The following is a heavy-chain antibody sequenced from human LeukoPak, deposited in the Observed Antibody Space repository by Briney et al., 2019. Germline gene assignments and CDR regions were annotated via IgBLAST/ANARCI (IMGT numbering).Heavy chain of an antibody. Sequence: ASVKVSCKVSGYTLTELSMHWVRQAPGKGLEWMGGFDPEDGETISAQKFQGRVTMTEDTSTDTAYMELSSLRSEDTAVYYCARGGYDFVYYYYGMDVWGQGTTVTVSS. CDR2: FDPEDGET. V-gene: IGHV1-24*01. J-gene: IGHJ6*02. CDR3: ARGGYDFVYYYYGMDV. CDR1: GYTLTELS. D-gene: IGHD3-3*01.